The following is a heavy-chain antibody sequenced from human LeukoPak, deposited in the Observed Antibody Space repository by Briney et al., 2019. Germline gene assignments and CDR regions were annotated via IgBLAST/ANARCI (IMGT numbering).Heavy chain of an antibody. J-gene: IGHJ4*02. CDR2: ISGSGNGT. D-gene: IGHD5-24*01. Sequence: GGSLRLSCAASGFTFSSYAMSWVRQAPGKGLEWLSGISGSGNGTYYADSVKGRLTISRDNSKNVVYLQMNSLTVEDAATYYCAKRTMSAFDSWGQGTLLIVSS. V-gene: IGHV3-23*01. CDR1: GFTFSSYA. CDR3: AKRTMSAFDS.